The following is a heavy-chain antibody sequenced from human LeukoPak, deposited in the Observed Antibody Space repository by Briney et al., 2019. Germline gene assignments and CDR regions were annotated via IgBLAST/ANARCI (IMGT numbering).Heavy chain of an antibody. Sequence: SETLSLTCAVYGESSFSSYYWSWIRQTPGGALEWIGEINHSGYTNYNPSLQSRVTLSIDTSKNQFSLRVTSVTAADTAVYYCSRQVAGNDYWGQGTLVTLSS. CDR2: INHSGYT. CDR3: SRQVAGNDY. J-gene: IGHJ4*02. CDR1: GESSFSSYY. D-gene: IGHD6-19*01. V-gene: IGHV4-34*01.